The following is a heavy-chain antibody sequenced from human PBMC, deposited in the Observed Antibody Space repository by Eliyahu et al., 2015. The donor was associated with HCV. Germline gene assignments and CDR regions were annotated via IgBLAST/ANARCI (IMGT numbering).Heavy chain of an antibody. V-gene: IGHV3-23*01. Sequence: EVQLLESGGGLVQPGGSLRLSCAASGFTFSSYAMTWVRQAPGKGLEWVSGISGSGSSTYYADSVRGRYTISRDNSKNTLYLQMSSLRAEDTAVYYCAKDNAVVLTNFDYWGQGIQVTVSS. CDR2: ISGSGSST. CDR3: AKDNAVVLTNFDY. D-gene: IGHD2-15*01. CDR1: GFTFSSYA. J-gene: IGHJ4*02.